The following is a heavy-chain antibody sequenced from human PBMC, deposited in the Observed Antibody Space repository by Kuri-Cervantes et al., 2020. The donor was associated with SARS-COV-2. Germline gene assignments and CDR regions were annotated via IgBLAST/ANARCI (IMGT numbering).Heavy chain of an antibody. Sequence: ASVKVSCKASGYTFTSYDISWVRQATGQGLEWMGWMNPNSGGTNYAQKFQGRVTMTRDTSTGTVYMELSSLRSEDTAVYYCARVKYYDFWSGYSDEGAFDYWGQGTLVTVSS. V-gene: IGHV1-8*02. CDR2: MNPNSGGT. D-gene: IGHD3-3*01. CDR1: GYTFTSYD. CDR3: ARVKYYDFWSGYSDEGAFDY. J-gene: IGHJ4*02.